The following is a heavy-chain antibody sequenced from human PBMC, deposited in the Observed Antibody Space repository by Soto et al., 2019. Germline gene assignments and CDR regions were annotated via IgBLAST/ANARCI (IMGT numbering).Heavy chain of an antibody. D-gene: IGHD2-15*01. CDR1: GFTFSNYA. CDR2: ISYDGSSK. J-gene: IGHJ6*02. Sequence: QVQLVESGGGVVQPGRSLRLSCAASGFTFSNYAMHWVRQAPGKGLEWVAVISYDGSSKYYADSVEGRFTISRDNSKNTPNLQINSLRADATAVYYRARRHSPFYYYGMDVLGQGTTVTVSS. CDR3: ARRHSPFYYYGMDV. V-gene: IGHV3-30-3*01.